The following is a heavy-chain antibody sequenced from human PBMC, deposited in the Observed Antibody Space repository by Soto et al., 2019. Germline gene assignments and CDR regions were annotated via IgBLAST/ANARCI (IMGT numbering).Heavy chain of an antibody. V-gene: IGHV3-21*01. Sequence: GGSLRLSCAASGFTFSSYSMNWVRQAPGKGLEWVSSISSSSSYIYYADSVKGRFTISRDNAKNSLYLQMSSLRAEDTAVYYCVREVDYDFWSGYYTRAFDYWGQGTLVTVSS. J-gene: IGHJ4*02. CDR2: ISSSSSYI. CDR3: VREVDYDFWSGYYTRAFDY. CDR1: GFTFSSYS. D-gene: IGHD3-3*01.